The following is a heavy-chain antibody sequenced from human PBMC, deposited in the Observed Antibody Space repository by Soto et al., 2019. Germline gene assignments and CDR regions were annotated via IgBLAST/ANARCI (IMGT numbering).Heavy chain of an antibody. CDR3: ASPAPKVVVITHPVDP. J-gene: IGHJ5*02. D-gene: IGHD3-22*01. Sequence: PGGSLRLSCAASGFTFSSYAMSWVRQAPGKGLEWVSAISGSGGSTYYADSVKGRFTISRDNSKNTLYLKMNSLRAEDTAFFYCASPAPKVVVITHPVDPWGQGTLVTVSS. V-gene: IGHV3-23*01. CDR2: ISGSGGST. CDR1: GFTFSSYA.